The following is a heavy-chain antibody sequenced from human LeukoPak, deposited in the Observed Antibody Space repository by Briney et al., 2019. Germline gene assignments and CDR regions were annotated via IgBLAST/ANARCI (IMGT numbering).Heavy chain of an antibody. CDR3: ARVSPSGNAYSHFDF. CDR2: VKEDGSET. D-gene: IGHD1-26*01. V-gene: IGHV3-7*01. CDR1: GFTFSRYW. Sequence: PGGSLRLSCAASGFTFSRYWMSWVRQAPGKGLEWVANVKEDGSETYSVDSVRGRFTISRDNAKNSLYLQVNSLRAEDTAIYYCARVSPSGNAYSHFDFWGQGTLVTVSS. J-gene: IGHJ4*02.